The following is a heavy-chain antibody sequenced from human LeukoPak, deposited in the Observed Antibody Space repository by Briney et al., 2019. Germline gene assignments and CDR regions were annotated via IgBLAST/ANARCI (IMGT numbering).Heavy chain of an antibody. D-gene: IGHD4-17*01. CDR3: ALLHDYGDSYYFDY. J-gene: IGHJ4*02. CDR2: ISGSGGST. V-gene: IGHV3-23*01. Sequence: GGSLRLSCAASGFTFSSYGMTWVRQAPGKGLEWVSAISGSGGSTYYADSVKGRFTISRDNSKNTLYLQMNSLRAEDTAVYYCALLHDYGDSYYFDYWGQGTLVTVSS. CDR1: GFTFSSYG.